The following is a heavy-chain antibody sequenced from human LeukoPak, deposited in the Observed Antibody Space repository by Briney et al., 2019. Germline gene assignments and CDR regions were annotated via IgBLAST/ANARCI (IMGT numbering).Heavy chain of an antibody. J-gene: IGHJ6*02. CDR1: GGSVSSGSYY. Sequence: SETLSLTCTVSGGSVSSGSYYWSWIRQPPGKGLEWIGYIYYSGSTNYNPSLKSRVTISVDTSKNQFSLKLSSVTAADTAVYYCARGGALDVWGQGTTVTVSS. V-gene: IGHV4-61*01. CDR3: ARGGALDV. CDR2: IYYSGST.